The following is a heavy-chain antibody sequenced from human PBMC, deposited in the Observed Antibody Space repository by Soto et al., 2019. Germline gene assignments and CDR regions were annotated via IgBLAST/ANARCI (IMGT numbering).Heavy chain of an antibody. V-gene: IGHV3-30-3*01. CDR1: GFTFSSYA. J-gene: IGHJ6*02. D-gene: IGHD4-17*01. CDR2: ISYDGSNK. CDR3: ATKGGGPPVTTYSYYYGMDV. Sequence: QVQLVESGGGVVQPGRSLRLSCAASGFTFSSYAMHWVRQAPGKGLEWVAVISYDGSNKYYADSVKGRFTISRDNSKNTQYLQMTGLIAEDTAVYYGATKGGGPPVTTYSYYYGMDVWGQGTTVTVSS.